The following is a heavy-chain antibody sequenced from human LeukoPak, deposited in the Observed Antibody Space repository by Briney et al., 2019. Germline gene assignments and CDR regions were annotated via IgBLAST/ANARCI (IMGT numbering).Heavy chain of an antibody. J-gene: IGHJ4*02. V-gene: IGHV3-21*01. Sequence: KAGGSLRLSCAASGFTFSSYSMNWVRQAPGKGLEWVSSISSSSSYIYYADSVKGRFTISRDNAKNSLYLQMNSLRAEDTAVYYCARDSSSGWYFDYWGQGTLVTVSS. CDR2: ISSSSSYI. D-gene: IGHD6-19*01. CDR3: ARDSSSGWYFDY. CDR1: GFTFSSYS.